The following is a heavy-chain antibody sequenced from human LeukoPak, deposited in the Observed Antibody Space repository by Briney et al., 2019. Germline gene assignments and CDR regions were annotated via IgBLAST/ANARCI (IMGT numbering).Heavy chain of an antibody. Sequence: ASVKVSCKASGGTFSSYAISWVRQAPGQGLEWMGRIIPILGIANYAQKFQGRVTITPDKSTSTAYMELSSLRSEDTAVYYCASDYYDSSGYYLRGGYWGQGTLVTVSS. CDR2: IIPILGIA. V-gene: IGHV1-69*04. J-gene: IGHJ4*02. D-gene: IGHD3-22*01. CDR1: GGTFSSYA. CDR3: ASDYYDSSGYYLRGGY.